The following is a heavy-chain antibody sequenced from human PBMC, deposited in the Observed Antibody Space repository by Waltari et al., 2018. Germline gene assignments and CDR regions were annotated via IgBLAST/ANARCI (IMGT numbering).Heavy chain of an antibody. CDR3: ARYSGYSSSWYGPLSYYYYMDV. Sequence: EVQLVESGGGLVQPGGSLRLSCAASGFTFSSYWMSWVRQAPGKGLEWVANIKQDGSEKYYVDSVKGRFTISRDNAKNSLYLQMNSLRAGDTAVYYCARYSGYSSSWYGPLSYYYYMDVWGKGTTVTISS. CDR2: IKQDGSEK. CDR1: GFTFSSYW. J-gene: IGHJ6*03. D-gene: IGHD6-13*01. V-gene: IGHV3-7*01.